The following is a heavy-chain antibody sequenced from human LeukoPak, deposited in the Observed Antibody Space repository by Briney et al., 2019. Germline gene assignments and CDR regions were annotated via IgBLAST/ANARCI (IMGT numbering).Heavy chain of an antibody. J-gene: IGHJ5*02. CDR2: ISAYNGNT. CDR3: ARAPGYCSGTSCSPTHNWFDP. Sequence: ASVKVSCKASGYTFTSYGISWVRQAPGQGLEYMGWISAYNGNTNYAQKLQGRVTMTTDTSTSTAYMELRSLRSDDTAVYYCARAPGYCSGTSCSPTHNWFDPCGQRTLVTVSS. D-gene: IGHD2-2*01. V-gene: IGHV1-18*04. CDR1: GYTFTSYG.